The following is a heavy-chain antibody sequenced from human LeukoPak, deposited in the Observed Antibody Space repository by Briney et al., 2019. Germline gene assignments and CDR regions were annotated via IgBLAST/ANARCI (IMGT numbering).Heavy chain of an antibody. V-gene: IGHV1-2*04. CDR3: AGDMTAYSSGCDAFDI. CDR2: INPNSGGT. Sequence: ASVKVSCKASGYTFTGYYMHWVRQAPGQGLEWMGWINPNSGGTNYAQKFQGWVTMTRDTSISTAYMELSRLRSDDTAVYYCAGDMTAYSSGCDAFDIWGQGTMVTVSS. J-gene: IGHJ3*02. D-gene: IGHD6-19*01. CDR1: GYTFTGYY.